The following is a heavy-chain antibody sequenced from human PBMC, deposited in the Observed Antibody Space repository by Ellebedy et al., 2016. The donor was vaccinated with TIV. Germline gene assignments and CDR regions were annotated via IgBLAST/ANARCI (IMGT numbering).Heavy chain of an antibody. D-gene: IGHD3-16*01. CDR2: IYYSGST. CDR3: ARDDGGAGWFDP. J-gene: IGHJ5*02. CDR1: GGSISSSSYY. V-gene: IGHV4-61*01. Sequence: SETLSLTCTVSGGSISSSSYYWGWIRQPPGKGLEWIGYIYYSGSTNYNPSLKSRVTISVDTSKNQFSLKLSSVTAADTAVYYCARDDGGAGWFDPWGQGTLVTVSS.